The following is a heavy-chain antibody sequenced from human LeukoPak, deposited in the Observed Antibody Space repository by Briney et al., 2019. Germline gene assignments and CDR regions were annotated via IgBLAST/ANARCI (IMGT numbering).Heavy chain of an antibody. V-gene: IGHV4-34*01. D-gene: IGHD3-16*02. CDR3: ARGRGYDYVWGSYRHRRGYFDY. Sequence: PGGSLRLSCAASGFTFSSYWMSWVCQAPGKGLEWIGEINHSGSTNYNPSLKSRVTISVDTSKNQFSLKLSSVTAADTAVYYCARGRGYDYVWGSYRHRRGYFDYWGQGTLVTVSS. J-gene: IGHJ4*02. CDR1: GFTFSSYW. CDR2: INHSGST.